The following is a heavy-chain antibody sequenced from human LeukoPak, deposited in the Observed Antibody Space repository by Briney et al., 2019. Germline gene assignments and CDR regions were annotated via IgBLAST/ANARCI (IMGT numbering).Heavy chain of an antibody. CDR3: AREGGLQLGAFDI. CDR1: GGSISSYY. Sequence: PSETLSLTCTVSGGSISSYYWSWLRQPPGKGLEWGGYIYYRGTTNYNPFLKSRVTISVDTSKNQFSLKLSSVTAADTAVYYCAREGGLQLGAFDIWGQGTMVTVSS. J-gene: IGHJ3*02. V-gene: IGHV4-59*01. D-gene: IGHD5-24*01. CDR2: IYYRGTT.